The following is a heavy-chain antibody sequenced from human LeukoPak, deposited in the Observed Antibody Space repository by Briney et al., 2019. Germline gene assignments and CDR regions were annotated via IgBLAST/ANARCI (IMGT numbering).Heavy chain of an antibody. CDR3: ASHSSAYYHKYYYYGMDV. CDR1: GFSFSSYG. J-gene: IGHJ6*02. CDR2: ISYDGSNK. Sequence: GGSLRLSCAASGFSFSSYGMHWVRQAPGKGLEGVTVISYDGSNKYYADSVKGRFTISRDNSKNTLYLQMNSLRAEDTAVYYCASHSSAYYHKYYYYGMDVWGQGTTVTVSS. D-gene: IGHD3-22*01. V-gene: IGHV3-30*03.